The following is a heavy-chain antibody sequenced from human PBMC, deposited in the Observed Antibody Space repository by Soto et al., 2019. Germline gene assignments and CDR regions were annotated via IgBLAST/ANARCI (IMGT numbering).Heavy chain of an antibody. CDR3: ARDGYDYYYYYGLDV. V-gene: IGHV3-43*01. CDR1: GFPFDDYT. Sequence: GGSLRLSCAASGFPFDDYTMHWVRQAPGKGLEWVSLISWDGGSTDYADSVKGRFTISRDNSKKSLFLEMNSLRTEDTALYYCARDGYDYYYYYGLDVWGQGTTVTVSS. CDR2: ISWDGGST. D-gene: IGHD5-12*01. J-gene: IGHJ6*02.